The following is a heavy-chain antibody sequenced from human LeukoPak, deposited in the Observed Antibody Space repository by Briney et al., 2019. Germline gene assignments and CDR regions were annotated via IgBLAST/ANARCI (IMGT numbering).Heavy chain of an antibody. CDR3: AREEVEPTSDGLDV. J-gene: IGHJ6*02. D-gene: IGHD1-26*01. V-gene: IGHV1-2*02. CDR1: GYTFSGYY. CDR2: IDPSSGGT. Sequence: ASVKVSCKASGYTFSGYYIHWVRQAPGQGFEWMGWIDPSSGGTKFAQKFQGRVTMTRDTSISTAYMELNRLSSDDTAMYYCAREEVEPTSDGLDVWGQGTTVTVSS.